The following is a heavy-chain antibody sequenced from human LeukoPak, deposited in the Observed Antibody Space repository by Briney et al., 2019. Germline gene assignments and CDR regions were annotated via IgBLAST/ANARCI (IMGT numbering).Heavy chain of an antibody. CDR2: FDPADGET. CDR3: ARVSHDTSPNWFDP. CDR1: GYTLTELS. J-gene: IGHJ5*02. V-gene: IGHV1-24*01. Sequence: ASVKVSCKAPGYTLTELSIHWVRQPSGKGLEWMGAFDPADGETNYAQKFQGRVTITADESPSTAYMELNSLGSEDTAVYYCARVSHDTSPNWFDPRGQGTLVTVSS.